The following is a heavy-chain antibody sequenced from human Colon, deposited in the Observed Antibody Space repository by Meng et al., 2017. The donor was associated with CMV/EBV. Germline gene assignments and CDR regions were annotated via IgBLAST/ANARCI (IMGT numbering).Heavy chain of an antibody. J-gene: IGHJ5*02. CDR1: GFMFSDYW. CDR2: LNRDGSGK. D-gene: IGHD6-19*01. V-gene: IGHV3-7*01. CDR3: VQERLA. Sequence: GESLKISCVTSGFMFSDYWMIWVRQAPGKGLEWVANLNRDGSGKYYVDSVKGRFTISRDNAKNSVYLQMNSLRVEDTGVYYCVQERLAWGQGTLVTVSS.